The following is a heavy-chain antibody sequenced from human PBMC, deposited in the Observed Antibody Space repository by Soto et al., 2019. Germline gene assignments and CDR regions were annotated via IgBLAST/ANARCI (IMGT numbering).Heavy chain of an antibody. D-gene: IGHD2-15*01. CDR2: ISAYNGNT. V-gene: IGHV1-18*01. Sequence: EASVKVSCKASGYTFTSYGISWVRQAPGQGLDWMGWISAYNGNTKYAQDLQGRVTMTTDTSTSTAYIELRSLRSDDTAVYYCARFSGGSYNTYYFYYGMDVWGQGTTVTVSS. CDR1: GYTFTSYG. CDR3: ARFSGGSYNTYYFYYGMDV. J-gene: IGHJ6*02.